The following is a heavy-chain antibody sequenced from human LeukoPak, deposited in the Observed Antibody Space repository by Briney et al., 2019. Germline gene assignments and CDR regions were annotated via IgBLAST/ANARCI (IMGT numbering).Heavy chain of an antibody. CDR3: ARFYYYYYYLDV. J-gene: IGHJ6*03. Sequence: PGGSLRLSCAASGFTFSHYWMHGVRQAPGKGLVWVSRMNRDGSITNYADSVKGRVTIARDNAKNTLFLPMNSLRDEGSAVYYCARFYYYYYYLDVWGKGTRVTVSS. CDR2: MNRDGSIT. CDR1: GFTFSHYW. V-gene: IGHV3-74*01.